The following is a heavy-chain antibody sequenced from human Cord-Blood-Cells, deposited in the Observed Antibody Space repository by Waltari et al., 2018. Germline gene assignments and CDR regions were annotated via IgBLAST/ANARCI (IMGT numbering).Heavy chain of an antibody. V-gene: IGHV4-39*01. D-gene: IGHD7-27*01. CDR1: GGSISSSSYY. CDR2: IYYSGST. CDR3: ARRTLTGDMDY. J-gene: IGHJ4*02. Sequence: QLQLQESGPGLVKPPETLSPTYTVSGGSISSSSYYWGWLRQPPGKGLEWIGSIYYSGSTYYNPSLKSRVTISVDTSKNQFSLKLSSVTAADTAVYYCARRTLTGDMDYWGQGTLVTVSS.